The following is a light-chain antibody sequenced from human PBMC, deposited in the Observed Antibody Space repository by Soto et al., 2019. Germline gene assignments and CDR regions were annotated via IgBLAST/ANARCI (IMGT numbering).Light chain of an antibody. CDR2: GAS. J-gene: IGKJ1*01. CDR3: QQYGTSPVT. Sequence: EIVLTQSPGTLSLSPGERATLSCRASQSVGSNYLAWYQQKPGQAPRLLIYGASSRATDIPDRFSGGGSGTAFTLTIGRLEPEDLAVYYCQQYGTSPVTFGQGTKVEIK. CDR1: QSVGSNY. V-gene: IGKV3-20*01.